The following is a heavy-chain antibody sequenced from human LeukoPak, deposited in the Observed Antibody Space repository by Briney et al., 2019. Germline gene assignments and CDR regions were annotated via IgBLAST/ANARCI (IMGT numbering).Heavy chain of an antibody. J-gene: IGHJ4*02. CDR1: GGSFSGYY. CDR2: INHSGST. D-gene: IGHD3-16*02. CDR3: ARGPTNTYYDYVWGSYRYTPYFDY. V-gene: IGHV4-34*01. Sequence: SETLSLTCAVYGGSFSGYYWSWIRQPPGKGLEWIGEINHSGSTNYNPSLKRRVTISVDTSKNQFSLKLSSVTAADTAVYYCARGPTNTYYDYVWGSYRYTPYFDYWGQGTLVTVSS.